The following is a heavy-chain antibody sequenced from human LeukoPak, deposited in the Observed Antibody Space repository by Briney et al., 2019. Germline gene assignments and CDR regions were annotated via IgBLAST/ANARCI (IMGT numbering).Heavy chain of an antibody. CDR1: GGSISSYY. CDR3: ARWLRFLDGSGSYSPS. J-gene: IGHJ4*02. V-gene: IGHV4-59*12. CDR2: IYYSGST. Sequence: PSETLSLTCTVSGGSISSYYWSWIRQPPGKGLEWIGYIYYSGSTNYNPSLKSRVTISVDKSKNQFSLKLSSVTAADTAVYYCARWLRFLDGSGSYSPSWGQGTLVTVSS. D-gene: IGHD3-10*01.